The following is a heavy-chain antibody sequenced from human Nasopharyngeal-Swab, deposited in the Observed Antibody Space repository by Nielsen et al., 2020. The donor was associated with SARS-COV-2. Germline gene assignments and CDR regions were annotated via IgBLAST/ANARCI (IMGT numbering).Heavy chain of an antibody. Sequence: GESLKISCAASGFTVSTNYMSWVRQAPGKGLEWVSVIYSGGSTFYADSVKGRFTISRDNSKNTLYLQMNSLRAEDTAVYYCAKSNSGSYYNGFDPWGQGTLVTASS. CDR3: AKSNSGSYYNGFDP. CDR1: GFTVSTNY. V-gene: IGHV3-53*01. CDR2: IYSGGST. J-gene: IGHJ5*02. D-gene: IGHD1-26*01.